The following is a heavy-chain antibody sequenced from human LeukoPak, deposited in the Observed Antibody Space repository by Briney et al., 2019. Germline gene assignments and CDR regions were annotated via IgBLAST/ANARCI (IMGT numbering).Heavy chain of an antibody. J-gene: IGHJ5*02. CDR3: ARDPTGVGARGNWVDP. CDR2: INGDGTTT. V-gene: IGHV3-74*01. Sequence: GGSLRLSCAASGFTFSKFWMHWIRQAPGKGLVWISRINGDGTTTNYADPVKGRFTVSRDNAKNTLHLQMNSLRAEDTAVYYCARDPTGVGARGNWVDPWGQGSLVTVSS. CDR1: GFTFSKFW. D-gene: IGHD1-26*01.